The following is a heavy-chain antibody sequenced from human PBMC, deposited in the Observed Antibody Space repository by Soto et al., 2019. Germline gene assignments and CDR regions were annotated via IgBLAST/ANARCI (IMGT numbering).Heavy chain of an antibody. D-gene: IGHD6-13*01. CDR1: GYAFTVYY. CDR2: INPNSGGT. Sequence: GSSVKRACKASGYAFTVYYRHWVRHAPGQGLEWMGWINPNSGGTNYAQQFQGWVTMTRDTSISTAYIELSRLRSDDTAVYYCARETWPAAAGGRYYYYGMGVWGQGTTVTVSS. CDR3: ARETWPAAAGGRYYYYGMGV. V-gene: IGHV1-2*04. J-gene: IGHJ6*02.